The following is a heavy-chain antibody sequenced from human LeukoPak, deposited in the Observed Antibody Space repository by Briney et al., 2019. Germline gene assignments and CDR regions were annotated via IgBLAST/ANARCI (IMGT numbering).Heavy chain of an antibody. Sequence: SETLSLTCTVSGGSISSYYWSWIRQPAGKGLEWIGRIYTSGSTNYNPSLKSRVTMSVDTSKNQFSLKLSSVTAADTAVYYCARDPTFLWFGEKSEDYWGQGTLVTVSS. J-gene: IGHJ4*02. CDR3: ARDPTFLWFGEKSEDY. D-gene: IGHD3-10*01. V-gene: IGHV4-4*07. CDR2: IYTSGST. CDR1: GGSISSYY.